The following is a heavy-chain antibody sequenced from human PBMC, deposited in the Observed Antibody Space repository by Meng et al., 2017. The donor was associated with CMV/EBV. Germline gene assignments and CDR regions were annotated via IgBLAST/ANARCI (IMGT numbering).Heavy chain of an antibody. J-gene: IGHJ4*02. D-gene: IGHD6-13*01. Sequence: LRLSCAISGASVSINSAAWNWIRQSPSRGLEWLGSTYYRSKWYNDYAVSVKSRITINPDTSKNQFSLQLNSVTPEDTAVYYCARAGGYSSSWYFDYWGQGTLVTVSS. CDR1: GASVSINSAA. CDR3: ARAGGYSSSWYFDY. CDR2: TYYRSKWYN. V-gene: IGHV6-1*01.